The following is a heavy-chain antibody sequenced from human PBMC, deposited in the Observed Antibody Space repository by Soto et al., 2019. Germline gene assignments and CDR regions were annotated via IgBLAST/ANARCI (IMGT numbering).Heavy chain of an antibody. D-gene: IGHD2-2*01. CDR3: VSEQTSTRYFEH. CDR2: ISPNDVTT. CDR1: GYTSSNYF. Sequence: QVQLVQSGTEVKKPGASVKVSCQASGYTSSNYFVHWVRQAPGQGLEWMGTISPNDVTTFFAQKFQGSLTMTRDSSTSTVYMGLSSLTSEDTALYYCVSEQTSTRYFEHWGQGTLVTVSS. J-gene: IGHJ4*02. V-gene: IGHV1-46*03.